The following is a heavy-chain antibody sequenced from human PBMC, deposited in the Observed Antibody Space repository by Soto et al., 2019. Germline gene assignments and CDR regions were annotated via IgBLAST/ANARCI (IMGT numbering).Heavy chain of an antibody. CDR3: ARSVHYFDF. D-gene: IGHD3-10*02. Sequence: QVDLQESGPGLVKASGTLSLTCAVSGVSINSLTWWSWVRQSPGKGLEWIGQIYHNGSPKYNPSLKSRVTISLDKSKNQFSLNLESVTAADTAIYFCARSVHYFDFWGQGALVTVSS. J-gene: IGHJ4*02. CDR1: GVSINSLTW. CDR2: IYHNGSP. V-gene: IGHV4-4*02.